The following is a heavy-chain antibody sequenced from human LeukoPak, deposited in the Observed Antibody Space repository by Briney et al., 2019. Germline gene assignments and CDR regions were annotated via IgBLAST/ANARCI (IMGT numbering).Heavy chain of an antibody. CDR3: ARDSVFFGSSWYWYYYYGMDV. D-gene: IGHD6-13*01. Sequence: PGRSLRLSCSASGFTFGDYTMNWFRQAPGKGLEWVAVIWYDGSNKYYADSVKGRFTISRDNSKNTLYLQMNSLRAEDTAVYYCARDSVFFGSSWYWYYYYGMDVWGQGTTVTVSS. CDR2: IWYDGSNK. V-gene: IGHV3-33*01. J-gene: IGHJ6*02. CDR1: GFTFGDYT.